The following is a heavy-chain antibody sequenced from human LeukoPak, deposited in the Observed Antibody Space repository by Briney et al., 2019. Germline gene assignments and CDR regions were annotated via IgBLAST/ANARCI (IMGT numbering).Heavy chain of an antibody. CDR3: AKRIAALGPCFDY. CDR1: GFTFSSYA. J-gene: IGHJ4*02. D-gene: IGHD6-13*01. V-gene: IGHV3-23*01. CDR2: IGGSGGST. Sequence: PGGSLRLSCAASGFTFSSYAMSWVRQAPGKGLEWVSGIGGSGGSTYYADSVRGRFTISRDNSKNTLYLQLNSLRAEDTAVYYCAKRIAALGPCFDYWGQGALVTVSS.